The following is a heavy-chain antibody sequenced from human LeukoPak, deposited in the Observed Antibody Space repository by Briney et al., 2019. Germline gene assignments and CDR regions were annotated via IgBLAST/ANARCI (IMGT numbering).Heavy chain of an antibody. CDR2: IYYSGST. CDR3: ARGEPGRVFDY. J-gene: IGHJ4*02. CDR1: GGSISSYY. Sequence: PSETLSLTCTVSGGSISSYYWSWIRQPPGKGLEWIGYIYYSGSTNYNPSLKSRVTISVDTSKNQFSLKLSSVTAADTAVYYCARGEPGRVFDYWGQGTLVTVSS. V-gene: IGHV4-59*01. D-gene: IGHD1-14*01.